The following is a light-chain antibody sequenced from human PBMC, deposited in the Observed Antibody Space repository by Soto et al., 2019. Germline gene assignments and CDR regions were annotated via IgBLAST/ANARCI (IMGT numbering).Light chain of an antibody. V-gene: IGKV1-5*03. CDR2: EAS. J-gene: IGKJ2*01. CDR1: QSISSW. CDR3: LQHNTYPYT. Sequence: DIQMTQSPSTLSASVGDRVTITCRASQSISSWLAWYQQKPGTAPKLLIYEASTLVTGVPSRFSGSRSGTEFTLTVSSLQPDDSATYYCLQHNTYPYTFGQGTKLEIK.